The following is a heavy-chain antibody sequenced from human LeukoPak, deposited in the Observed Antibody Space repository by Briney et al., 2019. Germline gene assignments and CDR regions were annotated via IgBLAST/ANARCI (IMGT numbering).Heavy chain of an antibody. J-gene: IGHJ5*02. CDR3: ARGSSPRYCSGGSCYFIRERWFDP. D-gene: IGHD2-15*01. CDR1: GGSISSSSYY. CDR2: IYYSGST. V-gene: IGHV4-39*07. Sequence: PSETLSLTCTVSGGSISSSSYYWGWIRQPPGKGLEWIGSIYYSGSTYYNPSLKSRVTISVDTSKNQFSLKLSSVTAADTAVYYCARGSSPRYCSGGSCYFIRERWFDPWGQGTLVTVSS.